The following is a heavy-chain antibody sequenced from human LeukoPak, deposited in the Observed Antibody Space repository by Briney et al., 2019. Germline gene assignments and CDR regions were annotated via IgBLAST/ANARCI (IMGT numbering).Heavy chain of an antibody. V-gene: IGHV4-34*01. D-gene: IGHD4-17*01. J-gene: IGHJ4*02. Sequence: SETLSLTCAVYGGSFSGYYWSWIRQPPGKGLEWIGEINHSGSTNYNPSLKSRVTKSVDTSKNQFSLKLSSVTAADTAVYYCARGRFATVTTRRDRGALDYWGQGTLVTVSS. CDR2: INHSGST. CDR1: GGSFSGYY. CDR3: ARGRFATVTTRRDRGALDY.